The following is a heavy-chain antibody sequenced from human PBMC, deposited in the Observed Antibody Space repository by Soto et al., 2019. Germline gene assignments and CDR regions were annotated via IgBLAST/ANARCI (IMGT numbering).Heavy chain of an antibody. Sequence: QINLKESGPPLVKPTQTLTLTCSFSGFSLSTGGVGGVGWIRQPPGKALEWLGIIYWDDDKRYSPSLKNRLTFTKYTVKNRVILIMTHMDPVDTATYYCTYGPYSILCRLDYWGQGTLVAVSS. D-gene: IGHD2-21*01. CDR1: GFSLSTGGVGG. CDR3: TYGPYSILCRLDY. V-gene: IGHV2-5*02. J-gene: IGHJ4*02. CDR2: IYWDDDK.